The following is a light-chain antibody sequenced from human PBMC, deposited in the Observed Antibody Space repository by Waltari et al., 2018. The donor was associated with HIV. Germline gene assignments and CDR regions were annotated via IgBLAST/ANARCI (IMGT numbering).Light chain of an antibody. CDR2: DVT. CDR3: TSFTSSSAWV. Sequence: QSALTQPASVSGSLGQSITFSCTGTSSDIGSYNYVSWYQQHPGKAPKIIIYDVTNRPPGFSNRCSGSKSGNTASLTISGLQAEDEADYYCTSFTSSSAWVFGGGTMLTVL. CDR1: SSDIGSYNY. V-gene: IGLV2-14*03. J-gene: IGLJ3*02.